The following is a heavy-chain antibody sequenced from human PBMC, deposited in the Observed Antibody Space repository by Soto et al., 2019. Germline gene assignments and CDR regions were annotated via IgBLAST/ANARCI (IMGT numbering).Heavy chain of an antibody. CDR2: IIPIFGTA. Sequence: QVQLVQSGAEVKKPGSSVKVSCKASGGTFSSYAISWVRQAPGQGLEWMGGIIPIFGTANYAQKFQGRVTTTADESTSTAYRERSSLRSEDTAVDFCARHVPTAGYYDGMDVWGQGTTVTVSS. CDR3: ARHVPTAGYYDGMDV. V-gene: IGHV1-69*12. D-gene: IGHD2-2*01. J-gene: IGHJ6*02. CDR1: GGTFSSYA.